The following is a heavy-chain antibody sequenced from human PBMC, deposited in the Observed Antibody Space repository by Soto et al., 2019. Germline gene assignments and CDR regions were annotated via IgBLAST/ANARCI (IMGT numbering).Heavy chain of an antibody. J-gene: IGHJ4*02. CDR3: ARLGGYVSVGYYSLWDS. CDR1: DGSMNSDSSY. CDR2: INHSGST. Sequence: QLQLQESGPGLVKPSETLSLTCRVSDGSMNSDSSYWGWIRQPPGKGLEWIGVINHSGSTYHNLSLKGRGTMSVDASRNQFSLKLTSMTAADTAVYYCARLGGYVSVGYYSLWDSWGQGTLVTVSS. D-gene: IGHD3-22*01. V-gene: IGHV4-39*01.